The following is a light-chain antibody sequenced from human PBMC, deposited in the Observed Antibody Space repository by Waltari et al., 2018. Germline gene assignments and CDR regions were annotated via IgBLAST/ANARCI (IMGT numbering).Light chain of an antibody. CDR3: AAWDDSLSGRV. Sequence: QSVLPPPPSASGTPGQRVTISCSGSRSNIGSNYVYWYQQLPGTAPKLLIYRNNQRPSGVPDRFSGSKSGTSASLAISGLRSEDEADYYCAAWDDSLSGRVFGGGTKVTVL. CDR2: RNN. J-gene: IGLJ3*02. V-gene: IGLV1-47*01. CDR1: RSNIGSNY.